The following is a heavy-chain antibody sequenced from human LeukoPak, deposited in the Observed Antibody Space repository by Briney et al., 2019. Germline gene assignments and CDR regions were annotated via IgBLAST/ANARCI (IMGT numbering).Heavy chain of an antibody. CDR1: EFTVSSNY. CDR2: IYSGGST. J-gene: IGHJ4*02. V-gene: IGHV3-53*01. CDR3: ARCGGSGSYFFDY. Sequence: GGSLRLSCAASEFTVSSNYMSWVRQAPGKGLEWVSVIYSGGSTYYADSVKGRFTISRDNSKNTLYLQMNSLRAEDTAVYYCARCGGSGSYFFDYWGQGTLVTVSS. D-gene: IGHD1-26*01.